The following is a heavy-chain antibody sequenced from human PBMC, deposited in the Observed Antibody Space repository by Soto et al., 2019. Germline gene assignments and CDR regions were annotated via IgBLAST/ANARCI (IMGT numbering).Heavy chain of an antibody. CDR3: AKDGETKQWLRYFDY. Sequence: QVQLVESGGGVVQPGRSLRLSCAASGFTFTSYAMHWVRQAPGKGLEYVAIISYDGSNTYYADSVKGRFTISRDNSKNTLYLQMNSLRAEDTAMYYCAKDGETKQWLRYFDYWGQGTLVTVSS. CDR1: GFTFTSYA. V-gene: IGHV3-30*18. D-gene: IGHD6-19*01. CDR2: ISYDGSNT. J-gene: IGHJ4*02.